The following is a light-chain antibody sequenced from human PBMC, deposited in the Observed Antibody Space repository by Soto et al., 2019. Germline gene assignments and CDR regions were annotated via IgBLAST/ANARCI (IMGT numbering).Light chain of an antibody. CDR2: EVS. CDR3: SSKTSSVTVA. J-gene: IGLJ2*01. Sequence: QSALTQPASVSGSPGQSITISCTGTNRDVGAYKYVSWYQHHPGTAPKLILYEVSNRPSGVSDRFSGSKSGNTASLTISGLQAADEADYYCSSKTSSVTVAFGGGTKVTVL. CDR1: NRDVGAYKY. V-gene: IGLV2-14*01.